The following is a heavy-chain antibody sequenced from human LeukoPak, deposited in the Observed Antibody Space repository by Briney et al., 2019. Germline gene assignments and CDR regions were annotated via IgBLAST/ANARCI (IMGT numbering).Heavy chain of an antibody. D-gene: IGHD3-10*01. CDR3: ARDAFVDYGSGSYYHDAFDI. CDR1: GGSISSYY. CDR2: IYYSGST. J-gene: IGHJ3*02. Sequence: SETLSLTCTVSGGSISSYYWSWIRQPPGKGLEWIGYIYYSGSTNYNPSLKSRVTISVDTSKNQFSLKLSSVTAADTAVYYCARDAFVDYGSGSYYHDAFDIWGQGTMVTVSS. V-gene: IGHV4-59*01.